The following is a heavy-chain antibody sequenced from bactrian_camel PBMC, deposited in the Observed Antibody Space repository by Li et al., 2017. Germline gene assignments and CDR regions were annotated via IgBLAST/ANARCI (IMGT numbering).Heavy chain of an antibody. CDR3: ANLDGHY. J-gene: IGHJ4*01. Sequence: QLVESGGGLVQPGGSLRLSCAASGFALVSGAMSWLRQAPGKGLEWASAFLNDVSTTYYADSVKGRFTISRDNAKNMVYLQLNSLKIDDTAMYYCANLDGHYWGQGTQVTVS. V-gene: IGHV3S7*01. CDR2: FLNDVSTT. CDR1: GFALVSGA.